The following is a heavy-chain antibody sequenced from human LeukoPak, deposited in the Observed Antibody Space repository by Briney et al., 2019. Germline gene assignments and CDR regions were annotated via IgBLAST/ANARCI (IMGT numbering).Heavy chain of an antibody. CDR1: GYTFTSYD. CDR3: ARVTILGNYYYYYMDV. V-gene: IGHV1-8*01. CDR2: MNPNSGNT. D-gene: IGHD3-9*01. J-gene: IGHJ6*03. Sequence: ASVKVSCKASGYTFTSYDINWVRQATGQGLEWMGWMNPNSGNTGYAQKFQGRVTMTTDTSTSTAYMELRSLRSDDTAVYYCARVTILGNYYYYYMDVWGKGTTVTVSS.